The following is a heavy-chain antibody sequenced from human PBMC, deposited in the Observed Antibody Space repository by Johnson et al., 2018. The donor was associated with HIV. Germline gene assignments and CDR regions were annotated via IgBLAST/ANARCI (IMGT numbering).Heavy chain of an antibody. J-gene: IGHJ3*02. CDR2: IKQGGSEK. CDR1: GFTFSSYW. D-gene: IGHD1-7*01. CDR3: ARTKLELREGAFDI. V-gene: IGHV3-7*01. Sequence: VQLVESGGGVVRPGGSLRLSCVASGFTFSSYWMSWVRQAPGKGLEWVANIKQGGSEKYYVDSVKGRFTISRDNAKNSMSLQMNSLRAEDTAVYYCARTKLELREGAFDIWGQGTLVTVSS.